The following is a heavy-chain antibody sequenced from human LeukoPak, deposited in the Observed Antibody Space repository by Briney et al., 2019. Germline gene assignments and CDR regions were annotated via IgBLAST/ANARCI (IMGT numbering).Heavy chain of an antibody. CDR2: ISYDGSNK. CDR3: AKVSGYDSPFDY. CDR1: GFTFSSYG. V-gene: IGHV3-30*18. Sequence: PGGSLRLSCAASGFTFSSYGMHWVRQAPGKGLEWVEVISYDGSNKYYADSVKGRFTISRDNSKNTLYLQMNSLRAEDTAVYYCAKVSGYDSPFDYWGQGTLVTVSS. J-gene: IGHJ4*02. D-gene: IGHD5-12*01.